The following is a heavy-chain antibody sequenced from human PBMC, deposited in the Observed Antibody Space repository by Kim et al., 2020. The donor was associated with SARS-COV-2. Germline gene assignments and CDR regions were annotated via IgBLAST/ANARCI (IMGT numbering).Heavy chain of an antibody. CDR3: NGLLWVGGHYYYGMDV. Sequence: PVKGRFTISRDDAKNTLYLQMNSLKTADTAVYYCNGLLWVGGHYYYGMDVWGQGTTVTVSS. J-gene: IGHJ6*02. V-gene: IGHV3-15*01. D-gene: IGHD3-10*01.